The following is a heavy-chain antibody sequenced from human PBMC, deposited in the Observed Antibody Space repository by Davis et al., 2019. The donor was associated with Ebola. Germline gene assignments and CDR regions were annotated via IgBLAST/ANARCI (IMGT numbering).Heavy chain of an antibody. D-gene: IGHD1-14*01. CDR1: GGSISSSSYY. Sequence: SETLSLTCTVSGGSISSSSYYWGWIRQPPGKGLEWIGSIYYSGSTYYNPSLKSRVTISVDTSKNQFSLKLSSVTAADTAVYYCARPRGRNRYGMDVWGQGTTVTISS. CDR2: IYYSGST. J-gene: IGHJ6*02. CDR3: ARPRGRNRYGMDV. V-gene: IGHV4-39*01.